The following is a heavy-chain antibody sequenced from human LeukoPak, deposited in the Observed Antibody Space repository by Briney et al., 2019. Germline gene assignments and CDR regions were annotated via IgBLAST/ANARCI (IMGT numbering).Heavy chain of an antibody. D-gene: IGHD2-2*01. J-gene: IGHJ4*02. CDR1: GYTFTTYG. Sequence: ASAKVSCKTSGYTFTTYGVSWVRQAPGQGLEWMGWVSGYTGNTNYAERFQGRVTMTTDTSTSTVYMELTSLRSDDTAVYYCARGEASASLYYFDFWGQGTLVTVS. CDR2: VSGYTGNT. CDR3: ARGEASASLYYFDF. V-gene: IGHV1-18*01.